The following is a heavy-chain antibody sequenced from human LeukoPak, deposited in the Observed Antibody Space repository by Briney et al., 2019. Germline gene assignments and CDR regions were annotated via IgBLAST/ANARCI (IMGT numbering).Heavy chain of an antibody. Sequence: ASVKISCKASGGTFSSYAISWVRQAPGQGLEWMGRIIPIFGTANYAQKFQGRVTITTDESTSTAYMELSSLRSEDTAVYYCASLGYYDSSGYGYWGQGTLVTVSS. CDR3: ASLGYYDSSGYGY. D-gene: IGHD3-22*01. CDR2: IIPIFGTA. J-gene: IGHJ4*02. CDR1: GGTFSSYA. V-gene: IGHV1-69*05.